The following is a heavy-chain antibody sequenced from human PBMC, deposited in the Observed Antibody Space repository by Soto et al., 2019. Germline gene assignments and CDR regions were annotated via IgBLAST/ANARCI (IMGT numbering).Heavy chain of an antibody. J-gene: IGHJ4*02. CDR1: GVSTSNHY. D-gene: IGHD2-2*01. Sequence: QVQLQESGPGLVKPSETLSLTCSVSGVSTSNHYWTWIRKPPGQGPDWIGSIYYRGTTNYNASFNSRVTISIATSKNQFSLKLTSVTTADTAVYYCARGGGSPYQDREFDYWGQGILVTVSS. V-gene: IGHV4-59*11. CDR2: IYYRGTT. CDR3: ARGGGSPYQDREFDY.